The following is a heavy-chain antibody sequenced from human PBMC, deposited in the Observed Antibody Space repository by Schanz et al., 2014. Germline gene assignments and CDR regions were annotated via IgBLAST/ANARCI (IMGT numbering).Heavy chain of an antibody. CDR3: AKGRRGYFDSSGSYWGTFDF. CDR2: ISGSGGST. D-gene: IGHD3-22*01. V-gene: IGHV3-23*01. CDR1: GFTFSTYA. Sequence: EVQLLDSGGGLVQPGGSLRLSCAASGFTFSTYAMSWVRQAPGKGLEWVSAISGSGGSTYYADSVEGRFTISRVNSKNTLYLRMKGLRAEDTAVYYCAKGRRGYFDSSGSYWGTFDFWGQGTLVSVSS. J-gene: IGHJ4*02.